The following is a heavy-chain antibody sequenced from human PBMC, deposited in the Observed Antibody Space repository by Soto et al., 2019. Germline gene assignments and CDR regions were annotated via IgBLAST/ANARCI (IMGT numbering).Heavy chain of an antibody. J-gene: IGHJ5*02. CDR1: GGSSSSGSYH. Sequence: PSETLSLTCTVSGGSSSSGSYHWGWIRQAPGKGLEWIGNTHYSGSAYYNPSLKSRVTISVDTSNSQVSLRLSSVTAADTAIYYCARTANWLDPWGQGTLVTVSS. CDR2: THYSGSA. V-gene: IGHV4-39*01. CDR3: ARTANWLDP.